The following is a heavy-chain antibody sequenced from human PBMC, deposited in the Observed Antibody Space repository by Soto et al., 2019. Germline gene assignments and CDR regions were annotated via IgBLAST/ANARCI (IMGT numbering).Heavy chain of an antibody. D-gene: IGHD1-1*01. CDR1: GFTFDDYA. J-gene: IGHJ3*02. V-gene: IGHV3-9*01. Sequence: SLRLSCAASGFTFDDYAMHWVRQAPGKGLEWVSGISWNSGSIGYADSVKGRFTISRDNAKNSLYLQMNSLRAEDTALYYCATEARHDLGRGAFDIWGQGTMVTVSS. CDR3: ATEARHDLGRGAFDI. CDR2: ISWNSGSI.